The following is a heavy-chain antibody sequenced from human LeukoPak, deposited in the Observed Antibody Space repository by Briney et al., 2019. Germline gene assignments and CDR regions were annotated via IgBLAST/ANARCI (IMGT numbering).Heavy chain of an antibody. J-gene: IGHJ6*04. D-gene: IGHD5-12*01. CDR3: ARDGPNSGYGPYYYYGMDV. CDR2: INAGNGNT. CDR1: GYTFTSYA. V-gene: IGHV1-3*01. Sequence: ASVKVSCKASGYTFTSYAMHWVRQAPGQRLEWMGWINAGNGNTKNSQKFQGRVTITRDTSASTAYMELSSLRSEDTAVYYCARDGPNSGYGPYYYYGMDVWGKGTTVTVSS.